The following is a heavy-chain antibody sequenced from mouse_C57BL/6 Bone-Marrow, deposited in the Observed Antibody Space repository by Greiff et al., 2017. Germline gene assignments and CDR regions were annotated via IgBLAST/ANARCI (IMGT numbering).Heavy chain of an antibody. V-gene: IGHV1-19*01. CDR1: GYTFTDYY. CDR2: INPYNGGT. D-gene: IGHD3-2*02. J-gene: IGHJ3*01. Sequence: VQLQQSGPVLVKPGASVKMSCKASGYTFTDYYMSWVKQSHGKSLEWIGVINPYNGGTSYNQKFKGKATLTVDKSSSTAYMELNSLTSEDSAVYYCARAAQATVAYWGQGTLVTVSA. CDR3: ARAAQATVAY.